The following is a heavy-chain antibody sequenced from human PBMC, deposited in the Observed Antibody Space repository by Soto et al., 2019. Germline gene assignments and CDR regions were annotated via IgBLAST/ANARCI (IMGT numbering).Heavy chain of an antibody. CDR3: ASQIYDHDTGPNFKYYFDS. CDR1: GYSCAGYG. CDR2: IDPSDSQT. J-gene: IGHJ4*02. Sequence: PXESLKVSWKGSGYSCAGYGSTLVRQKPGKGLEWMGRIDPSDSQTYYSPSFRGHVTISVTKSITTVFLQWSSLRASDTAMYYCASQIYDHDTGPNFKYYFDSWAQRTPVTVSS. V-gene: IGHV5-10-1*01. D-gene: IGHD3-22*01.